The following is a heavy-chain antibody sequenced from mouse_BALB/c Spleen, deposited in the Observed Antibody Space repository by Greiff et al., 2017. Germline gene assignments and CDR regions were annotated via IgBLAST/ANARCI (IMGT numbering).Heavy chain of an antibody. CDR2: ISSGGSYT. Sequence: EVHLVESGGGLVKPGGSLKLSCAASGFTFSSYAMSWVRQTPEKRLEWVATISSGGSYTYYPDSVKGRFTISRDNAKNTLYLQMSSLRSEDTAMYYCARQTTVVATEYYFDYWGQGTTLTVAS. CDR3: ARQTTVVATEYYFDY. D-gene: IGHD1-1*01. V-gene: IGHV5-9-3*01. J-gene: IGHJ2*01. CDR1: GFTFSSYA.